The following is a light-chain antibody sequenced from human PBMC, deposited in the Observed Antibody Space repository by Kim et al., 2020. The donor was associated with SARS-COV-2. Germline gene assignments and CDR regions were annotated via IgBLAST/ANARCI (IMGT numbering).Light chain of an antibody. Sequence: ASVGARVTITCRASQGINNHVAWFQQKPGKAPKSLMYGASSLHSGVPSQFSGSGSGTDFTLTISSLQPDDFATYYCHQYDTLPFTFGGGTKVDIK. CDR2: GAS. V-gene: IGKV1-16*02. CDR1: QGINNH. CDR3: HQYDTLPFT. J-gene: IGKJ4*01.